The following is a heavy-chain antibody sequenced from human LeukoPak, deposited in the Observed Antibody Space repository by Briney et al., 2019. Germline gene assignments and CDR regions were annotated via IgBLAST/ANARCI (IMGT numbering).Heavy chain of an antibody. CDR2: IKEDGSDK. Sequence: LGGSLRLSCAASGFIFSSYWMAWVRQAPGKGLEWVANIKEDGSDKNYVDSVKGRFTISRDNAKNSLYLQMNSLRAEDTAVYYCARDAGYGYDRFDYWGQGTQVTVSS. CDR3: ARDAGYGYDRFDY. V-gene: IGHV3-7*01. CDR1: GFIFSSYW. D-gene: IGHD5-18*01. J-gene: IGHJ4*02.